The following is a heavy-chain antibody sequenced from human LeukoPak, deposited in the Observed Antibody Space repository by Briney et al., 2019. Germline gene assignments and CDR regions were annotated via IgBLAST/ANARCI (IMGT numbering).Heavy chain of an antibody. CDR2: MYYSGST. V-gene: IGHV4-39*01. CDR1: GGSISSNSYY. CDR3: ARVSSQRYFDWLPENFDY. J-gene: IGHJ4*02. Sequence: SETLSLTCTVSGGSISSNSYYWGWIRQPPGKGLKWIGSMYYSGSTYYNPSLKSRVTISVDTSKNQFSLKLSSVTAADTAVYYCARVSSQRYFDWLPENFDYWGQGTLVTVSS. D-gene: IGHD3-9*01.